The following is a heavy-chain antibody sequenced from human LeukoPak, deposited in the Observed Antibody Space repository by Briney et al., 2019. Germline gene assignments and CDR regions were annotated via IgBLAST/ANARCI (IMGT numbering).Heavy chain of an antibody. Sequence: SETLSLTCSVSGYSISSGYYWGWIRQPPGKGLEWIASMYHSGSTYYNPSLKSRVTISVDTSKNQFSLKLSSVTAADTAVYYCARGRGSGTYYTRGYYMDVWGKGTTVTISS. CDR3: ARGRGSGTYYTRGYYMDV. CDR2: MYHSGST. CDR1: GYSISSGYY. V-gene: IGHV4-38-2*02. J-gene: IGHJ6*03. D-gene: IGHD3-10*01.